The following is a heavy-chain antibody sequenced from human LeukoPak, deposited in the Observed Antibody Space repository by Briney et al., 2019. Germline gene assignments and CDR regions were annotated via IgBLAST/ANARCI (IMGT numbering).Heavy chain of an antibody. CDR2: ISAYNGNT. J-gene: IGHJ6*03. D-gene: IGHD3-3*01. CDR3: AREVVNDFWSGDDYYYYYYMDV. CDR1: GYTFTSYG. Sequence: ASVKVSCKASGYTFTSYGISWVRQAPGQGLEWMGWISAYNGNTNYAQKLQGRVTMTTDTSTSTAYMELSSLRSEDTAVYYCAREVVNDFWSGDDYYYYYYMDVWGKGTTVTVPS. V-gene: IGHV1-18*01.